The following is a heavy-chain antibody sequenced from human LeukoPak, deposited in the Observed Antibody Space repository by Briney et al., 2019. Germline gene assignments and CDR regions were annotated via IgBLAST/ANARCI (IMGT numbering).Heavy chain of an antibody. CDR3: ARWDCSSGTCYYLDY. V-gene: IGHV4-59*01. D-gene: IGHD2-15*01. Sequence: SETLSLTCSVSGDSINNYYWGWIRRPPGRGLEYIGHIYYTGKTDYNPSFKSRVTMSVDTSKNQLSLKLHFLTAADTAVYYCARWDCSSGTCYYLDYWGQGTLVIVSS. J-gene: IGHJ4*02. CDR1: GDSINNYY. CDR2: IYYTGKT.